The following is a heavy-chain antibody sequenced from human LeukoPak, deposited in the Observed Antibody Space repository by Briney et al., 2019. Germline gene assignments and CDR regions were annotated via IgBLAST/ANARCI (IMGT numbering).Heavy chain of an antibody. J-gene: IGHJ4*02. D-gene: IGHD3-10*01. V-gene: IGHV1-2*02. CDR2: INPNSGGT. CDR3: AIVVEAGFDY. CDR1: GYTFTGYY. Sequence: GASVNVSCTASGYTFTGYYMHWVRQAPGQGLEWMGWINPNSGGTNYAKKFQGRVTMTRDTSISTAYMELSRLRSDDTAVYYCAIVVEAGFDYWGQGTLVTVSS.